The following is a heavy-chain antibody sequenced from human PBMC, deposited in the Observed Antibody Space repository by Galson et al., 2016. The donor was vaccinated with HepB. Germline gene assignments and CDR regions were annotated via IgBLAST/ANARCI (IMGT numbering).Heavy chain of an antibody. D-gene: IGHD3-10*01. J-gene: IGHJ3*02. V-gene: IGHV4-30-2*01. CDR1: GGSINSTSYS. CDR2: IYHSGST. Sequence: TLSLTCGVSGGSINSTSYSWSWIRQPPGKGLEWIGYIYHSGSTHYNPSLKSRVTISVDRSKNQFSLKLNSVTAADTAVYYCARVSMVRQNDAFDIWGQGTMVTVSS. CDR3: ARVSMVRQNDAFDI.